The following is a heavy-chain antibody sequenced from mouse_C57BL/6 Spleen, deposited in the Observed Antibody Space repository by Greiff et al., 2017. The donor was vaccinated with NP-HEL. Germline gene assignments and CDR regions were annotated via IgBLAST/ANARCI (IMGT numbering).Heavy chain of an antibody. Sequence: VQLQQSGPELVKPGASVKIPCKASGYTFTDYNMDWVKQSHGKSLEWIGDINPNNGGTIYNQKFKGKATLTVDKSSSTAYMELRSLTSEDTAVYYCARWGYYGNYVGYFDVWGPGTTVTVSS. CDR2: INPNNGGT. CDR3: ARWGYYGNYVGYFDV. D-gene: IGHD2-1*01. V-gene: IGHV1-18*01. J-gene: IGHJ1*01. CDR1: GYTFTDYN.